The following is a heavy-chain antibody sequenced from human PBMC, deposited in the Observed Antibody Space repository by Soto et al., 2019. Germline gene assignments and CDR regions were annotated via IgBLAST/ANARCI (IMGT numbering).Heavy chain of an antibody. CDR2: ISYTGRT. J-gene: IGHJ5*02. Sequence: SETLSLTCTVSGGSISSDANFWSWIRQLPGRGLEWIGYISYTGRTYYTPSLDSRLTISLDTSKNLFSLRLSAVTAADTAVYFCARGSFSSSSSWFDPWGQGTLVTVSS. D-gene: IGHD6-6*01. CDR3: ARGSFSSSSSWFDP. V-gene: IGHV4-31*03. CDR1: GGSISSDANF.